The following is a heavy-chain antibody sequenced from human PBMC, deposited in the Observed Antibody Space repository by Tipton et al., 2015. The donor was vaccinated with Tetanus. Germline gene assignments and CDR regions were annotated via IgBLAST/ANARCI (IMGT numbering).Heavy chain of an antibody. J-gene: IGHJ4*02. CDR3: TRANHEFPKKGPFDS. CDR2: IYYSGST. D-gene: IGHD3-10*01. V-gene: IGHV4-31*02. CDR1: GGSISGSPYF. Sequence: LRLSCSVSGGSISGSPYFWNWLRHQPGKGLEWIGYIYYSGSTYYNPSFKSRVTMSVDTSKNQFSLKLSSVTAADTAVYYCTRANHEFPKKGPFDSWGQGTLVIVS.